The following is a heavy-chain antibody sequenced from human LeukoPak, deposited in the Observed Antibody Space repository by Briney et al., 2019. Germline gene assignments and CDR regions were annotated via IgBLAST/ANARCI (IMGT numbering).Heavy chain of an antibody. CDR1: GFTFSSYG. Sequence: AGGSLRLSCAASGFTFSSYGMHWVRQAPGKGLEWVAVISYDGSNKYYADSVKGRFTISRDNSKNTLYLQMNSLRAEDTAVYYCAKDRSGSYEAFDIWGQGTMVTVSS. V-gene: IGHV3-30*18. J-gene: IGHJ3*02. CDR2: ISYDGSNK. D-gene: IGHD1-26*01. CDR3: AKDRSGSYEAFDI.